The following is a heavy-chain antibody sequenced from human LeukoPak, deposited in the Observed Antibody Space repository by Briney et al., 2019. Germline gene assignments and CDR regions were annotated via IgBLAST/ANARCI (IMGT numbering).Heavy chain of an antibody. CDR1: GFTFSSYG. J-gene: IGHJ4*02. D-gene: IGHD4-17*01. CDR3: AKESTLRFFDY. Sequence: GGSLRLSCAASGFTFSSYGMHWVRQAPGKGLEWVAVIWYDGSNKYYADSVKGRFTISRDNSKNTLKLQMNSLRAEDTAVYYCAKESTLRFFDYWGQGTLVTVSS. V-gene: IGHV3-33*06. CDR2: IWYDGSNK.